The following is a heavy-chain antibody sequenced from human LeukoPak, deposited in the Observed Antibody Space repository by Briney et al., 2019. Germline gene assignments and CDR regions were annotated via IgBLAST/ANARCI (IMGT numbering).Heavy chain of an antibody. V-gene: IGHV4-59*01. J-gene: IGHJ4*02. D-gene: IGHD1-26*01. CDR2: IYYSGST. CDR1: GGSISSYY. Sequence: SETLSLTCTVSGGSISSYYWSWIRQPPGKGLEWIGYIYYSGSTNYNPSLKSRVTISVDTSKNQFSLKLSSVTAADTAVYYCASRYSGSLHFDYWGQGTLVTVSS. CDR3: ASRYSGSLHFDY.